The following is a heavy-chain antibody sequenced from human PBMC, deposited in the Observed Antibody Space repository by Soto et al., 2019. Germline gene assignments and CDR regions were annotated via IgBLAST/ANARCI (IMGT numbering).Heavy chain of an antibody. Sequence: GGSLRLSCAASGFTFSSYGMHWVRQAPGKGLEWVAVIWYDGSNKYYADSVKGRFTISRDNSKNTLYLQMNGLRAEDTAVYYCARDDCSSTSCYLVYYYYGMDVWGQGTTVTVSS. CDR3: ARDDCSSTSCYLVYYYYGMDV. CDR2: IWYDGSNK. J-gene: IGHJ6*02. D-gene: IGHD2-2*01. CDR1: GFTFSSYG. V-gene: IGHV3-33*01.